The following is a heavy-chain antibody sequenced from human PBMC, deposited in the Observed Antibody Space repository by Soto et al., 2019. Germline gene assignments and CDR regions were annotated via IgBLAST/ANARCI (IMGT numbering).Heavy chain of an antibody. J-gene: IGHJ6*02. Sequence: GGSLRLSCAASGFTLRSYAMHWVRQAPGEGLEWVAVISYEGSNQYYADSVKGRFTLTRDNSKKTVDLQMNSLRADDTAVYYCARSPSYYGIDVWGQGTTVTVSS. CDR3: ARSPSYYGIDV. CDR1: GFTLRSYA. V-gene: IGHV3-30*04. CDR2: ISYEGSNQ.